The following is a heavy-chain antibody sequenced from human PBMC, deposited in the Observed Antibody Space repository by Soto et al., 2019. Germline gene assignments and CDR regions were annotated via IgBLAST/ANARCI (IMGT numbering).Heavy chain of an antibody. J-gene: IGHJ4*02. CDR2: ITKTGSPT. Sequence: PGGSLSLSCAASGFNFSSYSMIWVRPAPGKGLEWLSYITKTGSPTYYADSVKGRFTTSRDNGWNSLYLQMNSLRDEDTAVYFCVRLYTSGWYFDHWGQGTQVTVSS. V-gene: IGHV3-48*02. D-gene: IGHD6-19*01. CDR3: VRLYTSGWYFDH. CDR1: GFNFSSYS.